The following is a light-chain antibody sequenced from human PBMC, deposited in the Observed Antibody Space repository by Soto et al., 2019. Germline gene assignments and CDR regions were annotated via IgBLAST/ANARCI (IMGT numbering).Light chain of an antibody. J-gene: IGLJ1*01. Sequence: SARTQPCSVSGYPGQSVTISCTGTSSDVGGYNYVSWYQQHPGKAPKLMIYDVSKRPSGVPDRFSGSKSGNTASLTISGLQAEDEADYYCCSYAGSYTYVFGTGTKVTVL. CDR2: DVS. CDR3: CSYAGSYTYV. CDR1: SSDVGGYNY. V-gene: IGLV2-11*01.